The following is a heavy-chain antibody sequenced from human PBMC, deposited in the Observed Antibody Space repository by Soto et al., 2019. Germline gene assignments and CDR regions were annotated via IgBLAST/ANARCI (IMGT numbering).Heavy chain of an antibody. Sequence: PGGSLRLSWAASGFTFSSYWMHWVRQAPGKGLVWVSRINSGGSSTSYADSVKGRFTISRDNAKNTLYLQMNSLRAEDTAVYYCARERTSMIVVGTTDYWGQGTLVTVSS. CDR1: GFTFSSYW. CDR2: INSGGSST. J-gene: IGHJ4*02. CDR3: ARERTSMIVVGTTDY. V-gene: IGHV3-74*01. D-gene: IGHD3-22*01.